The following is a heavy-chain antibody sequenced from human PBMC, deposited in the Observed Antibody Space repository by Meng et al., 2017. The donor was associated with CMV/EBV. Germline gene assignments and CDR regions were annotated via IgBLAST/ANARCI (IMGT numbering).Heavy chain of an antibody. CDR2: ISAYNGNT. D-gene: IGHD3-3*01. CDR3: ARGRFWSGYQRRGYYYGMDV. V-gene: IGHV1-18*01. Sequence: ASVKVSCKASGYTFTSYGISWVRQAPGQGLEWMGWISAYNGNTNYAQKLQGRVTMTTDTSTSTAYMELSSLRSEDTAVYYCARGRFWSGYQRRGYYYGMDVWGQGTTVTVSS. CDR1: GYTFTSYG. J-gene: IGHJ6*02.